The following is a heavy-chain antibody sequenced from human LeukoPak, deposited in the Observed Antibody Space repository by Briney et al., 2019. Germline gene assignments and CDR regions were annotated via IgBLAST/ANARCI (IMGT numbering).Heavy chain of an antibody. Sequence: PGGSLRLSCAASGFTFSSYSMNWVRQAPGKGLEWVSSISSSSSYIYYADSVKGRFTISRDNAKNSLYLQMNSLRAEDTGVYFCTAEVERGGSYWGSEYWGQGTLVGVSS. J-gene: IGHJ4*02. V-gene: IGHV3-21*03. CDR2: ISSSSSYI. CDR3: TAEVERGGSYWGSEY. CDR1: GFTFSSYS. D-gene: IGHD3-10*01.